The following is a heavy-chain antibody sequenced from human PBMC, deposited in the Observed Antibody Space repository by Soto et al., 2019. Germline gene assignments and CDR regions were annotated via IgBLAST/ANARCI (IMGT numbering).Heavy chain of an antibody. D-gene: IGHD4-17*01. J-gene: IGHJ5*02. CDR3: AGGYGGNEHSRFDP. V-gene: IGHV1-18*01. Sequence: QVQLVQSGAEVKKPGASVKVSCKASGYTFTSYGVSWVRQAPGQGLEWVGWISAENRNTNYAQKFQGRVTMTTDTXXRTADMERRSLRPDDTAVYYCAGGYGGNEHSRFDPWGQGSLVTVSS. CDR2: ISAENRNT. CDR1: GYTFTSYG.